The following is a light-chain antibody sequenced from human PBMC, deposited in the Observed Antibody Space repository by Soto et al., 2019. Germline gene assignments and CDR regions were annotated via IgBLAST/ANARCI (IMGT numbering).Light chain of an antibody. CDR1: QSVSSN. CDR3: QQYNNWPRT. J-gene: IGKJ1*01. V-gene: IGKV3-15*01. Sequence: EMVMTQSPATLSVSPGERATLSCRASQSVSSNLAWYQQKPGQAPRLLIYGASTRATGIPARFSGSGSGTEFTLTISSLQSEDFAVYHCQQYNNWPRTFGQGTMV. CDR2: GAS.